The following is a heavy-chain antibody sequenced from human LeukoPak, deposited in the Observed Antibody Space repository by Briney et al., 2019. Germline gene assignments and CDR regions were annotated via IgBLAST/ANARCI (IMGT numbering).Heavy chain of an antibody. Sequence: QSGGSLRLSCAASGFTFSSYAMHWVRQAPGKGLEWVAVISYDGSNKYYADSVKGRFTISRDNSKNTLYLQMNSLRAEDTAVYYCARVYGSGRSYYFDYWGQGTLVTVSS. CDR3: ARVYGSGRSYYFDY. CDR2: ISYDGSNK. V-gene: IGHV3-30-3*01. D-gene: IGHD3-10*01. CDR1: GFTFSSYA. J-gene: IGHJ4*02.